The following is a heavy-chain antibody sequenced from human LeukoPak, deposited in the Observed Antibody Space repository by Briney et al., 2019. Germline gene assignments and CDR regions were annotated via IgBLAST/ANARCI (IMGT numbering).Heavy chain of an antibody. V-gene: IGHV3-11*06. CDR3: ARDCSSTNSLGN. J-gene: IGHJ4*02. Sequence: GVTLRLFCAASGFIFRDYYMIWMRQAPGKGLDCLSYIAGSSSRTNYADSVKGRFTVSRDNVKNSLYLQMNTLRAEDTAVYYCARDCSSTNSLGNWGQGTLVTVSS. CDR2: IAGSSSRT. D-gene: IGHD2-2*01. CDR1: GFIFRDYY.